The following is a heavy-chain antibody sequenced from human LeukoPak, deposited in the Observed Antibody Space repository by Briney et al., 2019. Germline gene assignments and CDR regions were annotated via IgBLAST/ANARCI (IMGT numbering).Heavy chain of an antibody. Sequence: ASVKVSCKSSGYNLDTYGFSWVRQAPGQRLEWMGGISAYNCKTDYAQNFQGRVTLTPDTSTSPASTELRSARADDTAVYYCARDFGMVWVFDSWGHGTLVTVSS. CDR2: ISAYNCKT. V-gene: IGHV1-18*01. D-gene: IGHD3-3*01. CDR1: GYNLDTYG. CDR3: ARDFGMVWVFDS. J-gene: IGHJ4*01.